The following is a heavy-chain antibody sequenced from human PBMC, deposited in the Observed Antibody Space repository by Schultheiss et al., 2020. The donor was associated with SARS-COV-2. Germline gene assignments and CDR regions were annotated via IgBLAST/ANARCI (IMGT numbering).Heavy chain of an antibody. V-gene: IGHV4-34*01. D-gene: IGHD3-22*01. J-gene: IGHJ4*02. Sequence: SETLSLTCAVYGGSFSGYYWSWIRQPPGKGLEWIGEINHSGSTNYNPSLKSRVTISVDTSKNQFSLKLSSVTAADTAVYYCARGLSFDDSSGYYYFDYWGQGTLATVSS. CDR1: GGSFSGYY. CDR2: INHSGST. CDR3: ARGLSFDDSSGYYYFDY.